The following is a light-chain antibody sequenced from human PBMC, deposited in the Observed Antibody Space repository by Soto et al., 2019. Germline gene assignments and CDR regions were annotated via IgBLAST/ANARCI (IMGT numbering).Light chain of an antibody. CDR3: QQYGSSPET. CDR2: GAS. CDR1: QSLSGSY. V-gene: IGKV3-20*01. J-gene: IGKJ1*01. Sequence: EIVLTQSPGTLSLSPGERATLSCRASQSLSGSYLAWYQQKPGQAPRLPIFGASSRATGIPDRFGGSGSGTDFTLTISRLEPEDFAVYYCQQYGSSPETFGQGTKVEIK.